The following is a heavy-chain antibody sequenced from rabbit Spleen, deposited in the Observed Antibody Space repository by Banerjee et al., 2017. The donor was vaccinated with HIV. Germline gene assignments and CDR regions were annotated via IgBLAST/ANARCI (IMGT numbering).Heavy chain of an antibody. Sequence: QEQLEESGGDLVKPEGSLTLTCTASGFSFSSGYWICWVRQAPGKGLEWIGCIYTASGTTYYASWAKGRFTITRSTSLNTVTLQLNSLTAADTATYFCAGDVPDSYRSNLWGQGTLVTVS. J-gene: IGHJ4*01. V-gene: IGHV1S45*01. CDR1: GFSFSSGYW. CDR3: AGDVPDSYRSNL. CDR2: IYTASGTT. D-gene: IGHD6-1*01.